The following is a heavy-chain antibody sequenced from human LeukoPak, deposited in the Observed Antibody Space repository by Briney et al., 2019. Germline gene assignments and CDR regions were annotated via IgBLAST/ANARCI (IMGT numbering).Heavy chain of an antibody. CDR1: GGSISSYY. CDR3: ARDGNYYDNSGYYFSAFDI. CDR2: IYYSGST. J-gene: IGHJ3*02. V-gene: IGHV4-59*12. Sequence: SGTLSLTCTVSGGSISSYYWSWIRQPPGKGLEWIGYIYYSGSTNYNPSLKSRVTISVDTSKNQFSLKLSSVTAADTAVYYCARDGNYYDNSGYYFSAFDIWGQGTMVTVSS. D-gene: IGHD3-22*01.